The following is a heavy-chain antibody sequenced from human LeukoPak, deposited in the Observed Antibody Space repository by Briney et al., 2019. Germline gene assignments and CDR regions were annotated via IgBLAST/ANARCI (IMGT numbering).Heavy chain of an antibody. V-gene: IGHV3-23*01. CDR2: ISGSGGST. J-gene: IGHJ6*03. CDR3: AKDHAHHMVRGRGYYMDV. D-gene: IGHD3-10*01. CDR1: GFTFSSYG. Sequence: GGSLRLSCAASGFTFSSYGMSWVRQAPGKRLEWVSAISGSGGSTYYASSVKSRFTISRDNSKNTLYLQMNSLRAEDTAVYYGAKDHAHHMVRGRGYYMDVWGKGTTVTISS.